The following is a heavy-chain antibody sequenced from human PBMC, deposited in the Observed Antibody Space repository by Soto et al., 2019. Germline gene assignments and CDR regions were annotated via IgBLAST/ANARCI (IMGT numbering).Heavy chain of an antibody. D-gene: IGHD3-10*01. Sequence: VQVVASGGGLVQPGRSLRLSCAVSGFRFEQYVMHWVRQGPGKGLECVSTVSPTGDTVAYADSVEGRFTVSRDNAKNSLYLQMNRLKGVDTAFYYCLKDAPNGSIDDWGQGTLVTGSS. CDR1: GFRFEQYV. CDR3: LKDAPNGSIDD. V-gene: IGHV3-9*01. CDR2: VSPTGDTV. J-gene: IGHJ4*02.